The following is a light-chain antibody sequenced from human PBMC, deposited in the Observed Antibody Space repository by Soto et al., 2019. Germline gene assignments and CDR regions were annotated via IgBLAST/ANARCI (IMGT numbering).Light chain of an antibody. V-gene: IGLV2-14*03. CDR1: SSDVGGYNY. CDR2: DVS. Sequence: QSVLTQTASVSGSPGQSITISCTGTSSDVGGYNYVSWYQQHPGKAPKLMIYDVSNRPSGVSNRFSGSKFGNTASLTISGLQAEDEADYYCSSYTSSATLVFGGGTKLTVL. J-gene: IGLJ2*01. CDR3: SSYTSSATLV.